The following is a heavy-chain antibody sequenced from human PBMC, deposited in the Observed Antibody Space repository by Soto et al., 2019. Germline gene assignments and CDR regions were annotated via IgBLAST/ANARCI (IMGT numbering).Heavy chain of an antibody. CDR2: ISGIGGST. V-gene: IGHV3-23*01. D-gene: IGHD2-21*02. J-gene: IGHJ4*02. CDR1: GFTFSSYA. Sequence: EVQLLESGGGLVQPGGSLRLSCAASGFTFSSYAMSWVRQAPGKGLEWVSAISGIGGSTYYADSVKGRFTISRDNSKNTLYLQMNSLRAEDTAVYYCANALYGGNSVVAYWGQGTLVTVSS. CDR3: ANALYGGNSVVAY.